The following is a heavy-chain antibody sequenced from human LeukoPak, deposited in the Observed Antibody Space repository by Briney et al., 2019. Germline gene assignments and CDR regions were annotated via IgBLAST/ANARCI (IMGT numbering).Heavy chain of an antibody. CDR3: ARLPLGFGELNLDY. V-gene: IGHV5-51*01. J-gene: IGHJ4*02. CDR1: GFRFTNYW. D-gene: IGHD3-10*01. CDR2: IYPHDSDT. Sequence: GESLKISCKGSGFRFTNYWIAWVRQMPGKGLEWMGIIYPHDSDTRYSPSFQGHVTISADKSINTAYLQWSSLRASDSAMYYCARLPLGFGELNLDYWGQGTLVTVSS.